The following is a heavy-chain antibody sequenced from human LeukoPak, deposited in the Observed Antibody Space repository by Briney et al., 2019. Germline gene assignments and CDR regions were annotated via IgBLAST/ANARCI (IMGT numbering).Heavy chain of an antibody. Sequence: PSETLSLTCAVYGGSFSGYYRSWIRHPPGKGLEWIGEIDHSGSTNYNPSLKSRVTMLVDTSKNQFSLKLSSVTAADTAVYYCARGLIVVVPAAPRGWFDPWGQGTLVTVSS. CDR1: GGSFSGYY. J-gene: IGHJ5*02. V-gene: IGHV4-34*01. CDR3: ARGLIVVVPAAPRGWFDP. CDR2: IDHSGST. D-gene: IGHD2-2*01.